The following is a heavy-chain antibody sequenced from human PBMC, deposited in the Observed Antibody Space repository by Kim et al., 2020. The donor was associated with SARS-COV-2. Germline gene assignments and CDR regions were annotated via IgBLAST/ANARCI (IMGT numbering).Heavy chain of an antibody. CDR3: AKGCTGGGNCYYFDY. J-gene: IGHJ4*02. D-gene: IGHD2-8*02. CDR1: GFTFSSHG. CDR2: ISSDGGED. Sequence: GGSLRLSCAASGFTFSSHGMHWVRQAPGKGLEWVAIISSDGGEDQYADSVKGRFTISRDNVKNTLFLQMNSLRLEDAATYYCAKGCTGGGNCYYFDYWGPGTLVTVSS. V-gene: IGHV3-30*18.